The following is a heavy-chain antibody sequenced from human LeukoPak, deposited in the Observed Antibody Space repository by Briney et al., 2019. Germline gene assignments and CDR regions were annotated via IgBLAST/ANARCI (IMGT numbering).Heavy chain of an antibody. CDR1: GGSISSGGYY. J-gene: IGHJ4*02. CDR2: IYYSGST. V-gene: IGHV4-31*03. CDR3: ARGGIAVAAPFDY. D-gene: IGHD6-19*01. Sequence: SETLSLTCTVSGGSISSGGYYWSWIRQHPGKGLEWFGYIYYSGSTYYNPSLKSRVTISVDTSKNQFSLKLSSVTAADTAVYYCARGGIAVAAPFDYWGQGTLVTVSS.